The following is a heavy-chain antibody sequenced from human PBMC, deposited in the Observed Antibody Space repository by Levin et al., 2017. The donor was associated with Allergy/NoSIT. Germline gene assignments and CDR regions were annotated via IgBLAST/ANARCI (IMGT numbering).Heavy chain of an antibody. D-gene: IGHD6-25*01. CDR3: ATRVGGGHVDP. Sequence: ASVKVSCKASGYTFASYDIAWVRQATGQGLELIGWMNPNGGNTAYAQRFQGRVTMTRNPFITTAYMELSSLTSDDTAVYFCATRVGGGHVDPWGQGTLVTVSS. CDR1: GYTFASYD. V-gene: IGHV1-8*01. CDR2: MNPNGGNT. J-gene: IGHJ5*02.